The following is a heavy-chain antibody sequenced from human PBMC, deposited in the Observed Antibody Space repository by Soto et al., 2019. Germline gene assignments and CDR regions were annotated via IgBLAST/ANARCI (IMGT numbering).Heavy chain of an antibody. Sequence: GGSLRLSCAASGFTFSSYWMHWARQAPGKGLVWVSRINSDGSSTSYADSVKGRFTISRDNAKNTLYLQMNSLRAEDTAVYYCARKGQLESYYYGMDVWGQGTTVTVSS. V-gene: IGHV3-74*01. D-gene: IGHD6-6*01. J-gene: IGHJ6*02. CDR2: INSDGSST. CDR1: GFTFSSYW. CDR3: ARKGQLESYYYGMDV.